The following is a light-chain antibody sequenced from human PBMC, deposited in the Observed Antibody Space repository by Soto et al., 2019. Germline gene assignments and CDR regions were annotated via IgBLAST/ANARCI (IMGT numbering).Light chain of an antibody. CDR1: QAISND. CDR2: AAS. J-gene: IGKJ1*01. Sequence: AIQMTQSPSSLSASVGDRVTITCRASQAISNDLGWYQEKPGQAPKLLIYAASNLQSGVPSRFSGSGSGTDFTLTISSLQPEDFATYYCLQDYNYPWTFGQGTKVEI. CDR3: LQDYNYPWT. V-gene: IGKV1-6*01.